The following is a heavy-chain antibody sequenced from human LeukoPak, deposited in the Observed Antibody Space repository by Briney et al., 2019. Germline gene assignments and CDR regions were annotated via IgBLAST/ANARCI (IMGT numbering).Heavy chain of an antibody. CDR3: TRTRSYSSSWSNWFDP. J-gene: IGHJ5*02. CDR1: GFTFGDYA. V-gene: IGHV3-49*04. CDR2: IRSKAHRGTT. Sequence: GGSLRLSCTASGFTFGDYAMSWVRQAPGKRLEWVGFIRSKAHRGTTEYAASVKGTFTISRDDSKSIAYLQMNNPKTKDTPVYYCTRTRSYSSSWSNWFDPWGPGTLVTVSS. D-gene: IGHD6-13*01.